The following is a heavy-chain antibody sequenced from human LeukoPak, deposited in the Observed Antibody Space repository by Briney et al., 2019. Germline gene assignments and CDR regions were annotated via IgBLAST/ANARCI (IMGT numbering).Heavy chain of an antibody. CDR3: ARGLAAAGHLDAFDI. CDR2: IYYSGST. D-gene: IGHD6-13*01. CDR1: GGSISSGGYY. J-gene: IGHJ3*02. Sequence: SETLSLTCTVSGGSISSGGYYWSWIRQPPGKGLEWIGYIYYSGSTNYNPSLKSRVTISVDTSKNQFSLKLSSVTAADTAVYYCARGLAAAGHLDAFDIWGQGTMVTVSS. V-gene: IGHV4-61*08.